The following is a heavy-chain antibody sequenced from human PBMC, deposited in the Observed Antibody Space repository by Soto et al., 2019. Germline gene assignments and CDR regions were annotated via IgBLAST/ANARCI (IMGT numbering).Heavy chain of an antibody. CDR1: GGSFSGYY. CDR3: ARVKVYYCSGGSCYSLGYYYYYMDV. Sequence: QVQLQQWGAGLLKPSETLSLTCAVYGGSFSGYYWSWIRQPPGKGLEWIGEINHSGSTNYNPSLKSRVTISVDTSKNQFSLKLRSVTAADTAVYYCARVKVYYCSGGSCYSLGYYYYYMDVWGKGTTVTVSS. CDR2: INHSGST. V-gene: IGHV4-34*01. D-gene: IGHD2-15*01. J-gene: IGHJ6*03.